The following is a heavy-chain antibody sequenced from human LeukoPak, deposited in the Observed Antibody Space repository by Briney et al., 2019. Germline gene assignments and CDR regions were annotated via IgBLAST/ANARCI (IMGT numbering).Heavy chain of an antibody. V-gene: IGHV4-4*07. CDR3: AKVVWGYFDP. D-gene: IGHD7-27*01. J-gene: IGHJ5*02. CDR2: IYDNGGT. CDR1: GASMKSHY. Sequence: PSETLSLTCNVSGASMKSHYWSWLRQSAEKGLEWIGRIYDNGGTDYNPSLQSRVAVFRDMSRNQVLLNLTSVTAADTAVYFCAKVVWGYFDPWGQGISVIVSS.